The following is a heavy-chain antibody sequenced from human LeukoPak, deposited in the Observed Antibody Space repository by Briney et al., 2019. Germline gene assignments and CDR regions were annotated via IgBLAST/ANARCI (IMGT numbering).Heavy chain of an antibody. V-gene: IGHV3-23*01. CDR3: ARRSGWRYFDY. CDR1: GFTFSSFG. CDR2: ISGSGGST. J-gene: IGHJ4*02. D-gene: IGHD6-19*01. Sequence: GGSLRLSCAASGFTFSSFGMSWVRQAPGKGLEWVSAISGSGGSTYYAGSVKGRFTISRDHSKNTLYLQMNSLRAADTAVYYCARRSGWRYFDYWGQGTLVTVSS.